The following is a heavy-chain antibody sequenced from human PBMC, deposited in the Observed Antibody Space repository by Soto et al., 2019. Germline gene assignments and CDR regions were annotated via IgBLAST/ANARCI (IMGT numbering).Heavy chain of an antibody. CDR1: GFTFTSYA. Sequence: QVHLVQSGAEVKTPGASVKVSCKASGFTFTSYAFTWVRQAPGQGLEWMGWISAYNGNTNYALNFRGRVTMNTASSTSTVYMELGSLTSDDTAVYFFARDFTGWPPDGVDSWGQGTLVSVSA. V-gene: IGHV1-18*01. CDR3: ARDFTGWPPDGVDS. J-gene: IGHJ4*02. D-gene: IGHD3-16*01. CDR2: ISAYNGNT.